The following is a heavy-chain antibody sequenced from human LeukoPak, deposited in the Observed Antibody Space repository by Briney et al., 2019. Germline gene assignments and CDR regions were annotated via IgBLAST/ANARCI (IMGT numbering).Heavy chain of an antibody. CDR2: INPSGGST. Sequence: GASVKVSCKASGDTFSSYYMHWVRQAPGQGLEWMGIINPSGGSTSYAQKFQGRVTMTRDTSTSTVYMELSSLRSEDTAVYYCARGAPYSGSYRPLTHIDYWGQGTLVTVSS. D-gene: IGHD1-26*01. J-gene: IGHJ4*02. CDR1: GDTFSSYY. CDR3: ARGAPYSGSYRPLTHIDY. V-gene: IGHV1-46*01.